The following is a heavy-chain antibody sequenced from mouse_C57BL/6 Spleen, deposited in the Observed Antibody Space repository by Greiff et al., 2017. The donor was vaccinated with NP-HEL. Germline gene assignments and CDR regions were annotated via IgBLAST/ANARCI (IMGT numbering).Heavy chain of an antibody. D-gene: IGHD2-4*01. J-gene: IGHJ4*01. CDR1: GYTFTSYW. V-gene: IGHV1-61*01. CDR2: IYPSDSET. CDR3: ARRDYYDYDDAMDY. Sequence: VQLQQPGAELVRPGSSVKLSCKASGYTFTSYWMDWVKQRPGQGLEWIGNIYPSDSETHYNQKFKDKATLTVDKSSSTAYMQLSSLTSEDSAVYYCARRDYYDYDDAMDYWGQGTSVTVSS.